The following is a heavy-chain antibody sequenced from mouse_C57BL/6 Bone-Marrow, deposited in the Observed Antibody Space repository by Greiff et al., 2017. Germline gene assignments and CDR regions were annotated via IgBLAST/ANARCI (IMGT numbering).Heavy chain of an antibody. CDR2: INPNYGTT. D-gene: IGHD1-1*01. V-gene: IGHV1-39*01. J-gene: IGHJ2*01. CDR3: TTWNLLLRYLDY. CDR1: GYSFTDYN. Sequence: VQLKQSGPELVKPGASVKISCKASGYSFTDYNMNWVKQSNGKSLEWIGVINPNYGTTSYNQKFKGKATLTVDQSSSTAYMQLSSLTSEDTAVYYCTTWNLLLRYLDYWGQGTTLTVSS.